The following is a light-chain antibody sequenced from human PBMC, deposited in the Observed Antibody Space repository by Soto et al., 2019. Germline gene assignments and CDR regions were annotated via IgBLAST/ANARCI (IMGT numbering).Light chain of an antibody. V-gene: IGKV3-20*01. J-gene: IGKJ4*01. Sequence: EIVLTQSPGTLSLSPGERATLSCRASQSVSTKYLAWYQRKPGQAPRLLFYGSSSRATDIPRRFSGSGSGIDCILTIIRPKSKDSAGYYGEQYGSSITTSRRGT. CDR2: GSS. CDR3: EQYGSSITT. CDR1: QSVSTKY.